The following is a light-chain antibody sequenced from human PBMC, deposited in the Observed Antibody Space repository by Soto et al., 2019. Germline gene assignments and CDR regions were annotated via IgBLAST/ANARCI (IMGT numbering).Light chain of an antibody. CDR2: GNS. V-gene: IGLV1-40*01. CDR1: SSNIGAGYD. J-gene: IGLJ1*01. Sequence: QSALTQPPSVSGAPGQRVTISCTGSSSNIGAGYDVHWYQQLPGTAPKLLIYGNSNRPSGVPDRFSGSKSGTSASLAITGLQAEDEADYYCQSYDRSLSYVFGTGTK. CDR3: QSYDRSLSYV.